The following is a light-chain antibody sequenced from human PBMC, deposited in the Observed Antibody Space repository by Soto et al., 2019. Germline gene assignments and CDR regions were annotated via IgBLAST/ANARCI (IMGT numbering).Light chain of an antibody. CDR1: QSVSSS. Sequence: EISLAQSPGTLSSSPGERATLSCMASQSVSSSRLAWYRQKPGQSPRLLIYGASTRATGIPARFSGSGSGTEFTLTISSLQSEDFAVYYCQQYNNGPPFTFGQGTRVEIK. CDR2: GAS. V-gene: IGKV3-15*01. J-gene: IGKJ5*01. CDR3: QQYNNGPPFT.